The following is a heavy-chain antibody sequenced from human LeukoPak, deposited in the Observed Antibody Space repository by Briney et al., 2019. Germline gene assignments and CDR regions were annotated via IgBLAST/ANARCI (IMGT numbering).Heavy chain of an antibody. J-gene: IGHJ5*02. V-gene: IGHV4-34*01. D-gene: IGHD2-8*01. CDR2: INHSGST. Sequence: SETLSLTCAVYGGSFSGYYWSWIRQPPGKGLEWIGEINHSGSTNYNPSLKSRVTISVDTSKNQFSLKLGSVTAADTAVYYCARGQWWFDPWGQGTLVTVSS. CDR1: GGSFSGYY. CDR3: ARGQWWFDP.